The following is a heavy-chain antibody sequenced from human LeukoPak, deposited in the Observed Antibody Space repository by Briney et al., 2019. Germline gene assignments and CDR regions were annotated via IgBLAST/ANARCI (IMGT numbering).Heavy chain of an antibody. Sequence: GGSLRLSCVASGFTFSSHWTHWVRQVPGKGLMWVSRINGDGSRIHYGDSVKGRFTISRDNAKNTLYLQMTSLRGDDTAIYFCARDALGGRTKFDSWGHGSLVTVSS. CDR3: ARDALGGRTKFDS. CDR2: INGDGSRI. CDR1: GFTFSSHW. J-gene: IGHJ4*01. V-gene: IGHV3-74*01. D-gene: IGHD3-16*01.